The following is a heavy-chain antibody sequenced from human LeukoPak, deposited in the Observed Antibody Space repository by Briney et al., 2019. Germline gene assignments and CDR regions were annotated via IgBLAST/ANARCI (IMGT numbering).Heavy chain of an antibody. CDR1: GFTFSSYW. CDR2: INSDGTSTT. Sequence: GGSLRLSCAASGFTFSSYWMSWVRQAPGKGLVWVSRINSDGTSTTTYADSVKGRFTISRDNSKNTLYLQMNSLRAEDTAVYYCARDHGTNMVEAFDIWGQGTMVTVSS. J-gene: IGHJ3*02. CDR3: ARDHGTNMVEAFDI. V-gene: IGHV3-74*01. D-gene: IGHD3-10*01.